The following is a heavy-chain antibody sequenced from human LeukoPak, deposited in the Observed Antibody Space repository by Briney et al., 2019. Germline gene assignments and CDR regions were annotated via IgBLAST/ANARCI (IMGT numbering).Heavy chain of an antibody. J-gene: IGHJ4*02. D-gene: IGHD1-1*01. CDR3: ARVAKERVGGVYYFDY. V-gene: IGHV3-13*01. CDR1: GFTFSDYD. Sequence: GGSLRLSCAASGFTFSDYDMHWVRQATGKGLEWVSAIGTAGDTYYTGSVKGRFTISRENSKNSLYLQMNSLRAGDTAVYYCARVAKERVGGVYYFDYWGQGTLVTVSS. CDR2: IGTAGDT.